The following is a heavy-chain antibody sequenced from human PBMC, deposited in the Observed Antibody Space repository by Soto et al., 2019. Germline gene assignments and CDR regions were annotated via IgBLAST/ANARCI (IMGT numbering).Heavy chain of an antibody. J-gene: IGHJ5*02. CDR1: GYSFTSYW. Sequence: PGESLKISCKGSGYSFTSYWISWVRQMPGKGLEWMGRIDPSDSYTNYSPSFQGHVTISADKSISTAYLQWSSLKASDTAMYYCARHFDRTTPDIVVVVAPPGWFDPWGQGTLVTVSS. V-gene: IGHV5-10-1*01. D-gene: IGHD2-15*01. CDR2: IDPSDSYT. CDR3: ARHFDRTTPDIVVVVAPPGWFDP.